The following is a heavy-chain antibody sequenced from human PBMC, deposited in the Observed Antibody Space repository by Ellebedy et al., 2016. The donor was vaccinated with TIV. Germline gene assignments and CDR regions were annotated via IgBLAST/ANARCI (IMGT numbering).Heavy chain of an antibody. Sequence: MPSETLSLTCAVYGGSFSGYYWSWIRQPPGKGLEWFGEIDPSGNTNYNPSLKSRVTISIDTSKNQFFLKLSSVTAADTAVYYCARFPRWFDPWGQGTLVTVSS. CDR3: ARFPRWFDP. CDR1: GGSFSGYY. CDR2: IDPSGNT. J-gene: IGHJ5*02. V-gene: IGHV4-34*01.